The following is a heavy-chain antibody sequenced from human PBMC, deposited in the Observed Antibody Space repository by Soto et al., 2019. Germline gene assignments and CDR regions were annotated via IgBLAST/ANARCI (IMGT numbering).Heavy chain of an antibody. CDR1: GFSLSTGGVA. J-gene: IGHJ5*02. CDR3: AHSGSGSHPNWFDP. CDR2: IYWDDDK. D-gene: IGHD3-10*01. Sequence: QITLKESGPTLVKPTQTLTLTCTFSGFSLSTGGVAVGWIRQPPGKALEWLAIIYWDDDKRYSTSLKSRLAITKDTSKNQVVLTMTNMDPVDTATYYCAHSGSGSHPNWFDPWGQGTLVTVSS. V-gene: IGHV2-5*02.